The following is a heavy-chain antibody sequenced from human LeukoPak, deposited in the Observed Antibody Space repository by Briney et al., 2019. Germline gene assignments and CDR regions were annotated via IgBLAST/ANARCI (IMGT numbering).Heavy chain of an antibody. V-gene: IGHV4-39*07. CDR3: ARGLRANDSSGSYYPYDAFDI. D-gene: IGHD3-22*01. CDR2: IYYSGST. J-gene: IGHJ3*02. Sequence: SETLSLTCTVSGGSISSSSYYWGWIRQPPGKGLEWIGSIYYSGSTYYNPSLRSRVTISVDTSKNQFSLKLSSVTAADTAVYYCARGLRANDSSGSYYPYDAFDIWGQGTMVTVSS. CDR1: GGSISSSSYY.